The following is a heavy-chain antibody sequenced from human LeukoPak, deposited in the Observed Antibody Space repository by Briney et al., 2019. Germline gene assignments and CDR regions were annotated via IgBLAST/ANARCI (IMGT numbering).Heavy chain of an antibody. Sequence: GGSLRLSCVVSGFVFSSYAMSWVRQAPGKGLEWVSSISGSGGSTYYADSVKGRFTISRDNSKKTLYLEMNSLRAEDTAVYYCAKDAQWLACFDYWGQGTLVTVSS. CDR1: GFVFSSYA. CDR3: AKDAQWLACFDY. V-gene: IGHV3-23*01. CDR2: ISGSGGST. J-gene: IGHJ4*02. D-gene: IGHD6-19*01.